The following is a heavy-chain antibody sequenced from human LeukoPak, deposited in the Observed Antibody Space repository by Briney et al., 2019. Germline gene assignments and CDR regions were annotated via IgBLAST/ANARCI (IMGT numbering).Heavy chain of an antibody. CDR2: ISYDGSNK. Sequence: GGSLRLSCAASGFTFSSYGMHWVRQAPGKGLEWVAVISYDGSNKYYADSVKGRFTISRDNSKNTLYLQMNSLRAEDMAVYYCAKEAAYCGGDCYSGSDYWGQGTLVTVSS. CDR3: AKEAAYCGGDCYSGSDY. D-gene: IGHD2-21*02. V-gene: IGHV3-30*18. CDR1: GFTFSSYG. J-gene: IGHJ4*02.